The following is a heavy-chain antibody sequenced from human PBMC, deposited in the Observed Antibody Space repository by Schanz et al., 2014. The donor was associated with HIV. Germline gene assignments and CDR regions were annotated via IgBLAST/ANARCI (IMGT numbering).Heavy chain of an antibody. CDR2: INWNGDTT. CDR3: AKDPNDREKAFDY. CDR1: GFTFNNYA. J-gene: IGHJ4*02. Sequence: EVQLLEFGGGLVRPGESLRLSCLASGFTFNNYAMSWVRQAPGKGLEWVAVINWNGDTTYYADSVKGRFTISRDNSKNTLYLQMNSLRAEDTAVYYCAKDPNDREKAFDYWGQGTLVTVSS. D-gene: IGHD3-22*01. V-gene: IGHV3-23*01.